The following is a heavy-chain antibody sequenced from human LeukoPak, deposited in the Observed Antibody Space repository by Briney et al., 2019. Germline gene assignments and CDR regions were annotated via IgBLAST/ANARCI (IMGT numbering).Heavy chain of an antibody. Sequence: PLETLSLTCTVSGGSISSSSYYWGWIRQPPGKGLEWIGSIYYSGSTYYNPSLKSRVTISVDTSKNQFSLKLSSVTAADTAVYYCARHQSSGWYYFDYWGQGTLVTVSS. CDR3: ARHQSSGWYYFDY. CDR1: GGSISSSSYY. J-gene: IGHJ4*02. CDR2: IYYSGST. D-gene: IGHD6-19*01. V-gene: IGHV4-39*01.